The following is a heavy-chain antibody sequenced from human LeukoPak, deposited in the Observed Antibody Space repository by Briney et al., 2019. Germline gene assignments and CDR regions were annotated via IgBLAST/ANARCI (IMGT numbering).Heavy chain of an antibody. Sequence: SETLSLTCTVSGGSFNGYYWSWIRQPPGKGLEWIGYIYSSGTTNYNPSLKSRVTISVDTSKNQFSLKLSSVTAADTALYYCARESLSQYNYGYGSFDYWGQGTLATVSS. D-gene: IGHD5-18*01. J-gene: IGHJ4*02. V-gene: IGHV4-59*01. CDR3: ARESLSQYNYGYGSFDY. CDR1: GGSFNGYY. CDR2: IYSSGTT.